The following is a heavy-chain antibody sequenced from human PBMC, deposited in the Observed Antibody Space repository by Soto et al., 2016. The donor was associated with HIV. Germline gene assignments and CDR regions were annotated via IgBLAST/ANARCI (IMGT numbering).Heavy chain of an antibody. V-gene: IGHV3-11*05. CDR3: ASGGGRSLQLNVNGFDI. CDR2: ISSQSSYT. Sequence: QVLLVESGGGLVKPGGSLRLSCEASGFTFSDHFMSWIRQAPGKGLEWVAYISSQSSYTTYGDSVKGRFTISRDNGKNSLYLQMSSLRVEDTAVYYCASGGGRSLQLNVNGFDIWGQGTMVTVSS. D-gene: IGHD3-16*01. J-gene: IGHJ3*02. CDR1: GFTFSDHF.